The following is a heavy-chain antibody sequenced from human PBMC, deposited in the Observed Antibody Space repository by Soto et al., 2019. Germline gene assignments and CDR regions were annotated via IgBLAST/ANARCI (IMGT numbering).Heavy chain of an antibody. V-gene: IGHV3-64*01. Sequence: EVQLVESRGGVVQPGGSLRLSCAASGFTFSSYDMHWVRQAPGKGLEYISAISSNGGITYYANSVKGRFTISRDNSKNMMYLQMGSLRAEDMAVYYCVRDTSFDYWGQGTLVTVSS. CDR1: GFTFSSYD. CDR3: VRDTSFDY. D-gene: IGHD3-16*01. J-gene: IGHJ4*02. CDR2: ISSNGGIT.